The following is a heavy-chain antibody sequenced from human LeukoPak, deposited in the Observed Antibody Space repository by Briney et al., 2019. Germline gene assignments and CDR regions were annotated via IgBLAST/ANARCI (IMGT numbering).Heavy chain of an antibody. Sequence: GGSLRLSCVASGFTFSSYGMHWVRQAPGKGLVWASHINSDGSTTNYADSVRGRFTISRGNAKNTVHLQMISLRAEDTAVYYCARDYNYAIDYWGQGTLVTVSS. CDR3: ARDYNYAIDY. CDR2: INSDGSTT. CDR1: GFTFSSYG. V-gene: IGHV3-74*01. J-gene: IGHJ4*02. D-gene: IGHD5-18*01.